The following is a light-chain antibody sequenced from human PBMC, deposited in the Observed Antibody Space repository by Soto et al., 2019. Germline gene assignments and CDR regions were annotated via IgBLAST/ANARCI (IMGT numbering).Light chain of an antibody. Sequence: QSALTQPPSASGSPGQSVTVSCTGTSSDVGGYNYVSWYQQHPGKAPKLMIYEVSKRPAGVPDRFSGSKSGNPASLTVSGLQADDEADYYCSSYAGSNNSYVFGTGTKVTVL. CDR2: EVS. CDR3: SSYAGSNNSYV. V-gene: IGLV2-8*01. CDR1: SSDVGGYNY. J-gene: IGLJ1*01.